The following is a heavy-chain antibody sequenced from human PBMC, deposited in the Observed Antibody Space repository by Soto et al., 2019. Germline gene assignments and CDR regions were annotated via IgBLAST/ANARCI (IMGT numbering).Heavy chain of an antibody. J-gene: IGHJ4*02. CDR1: GYTFTKYG. CDR3: ARDLTSVTRPSDS. CDR2: IYPYNGET. Sequence: QFQLVQSGAEVKKPGASVKVSCKASGYTFTKYGISWVRQAPGQGLEWMGWIYPYNGETNYAQSLQGRVIITMDTSTNTAYMELRSLRSDDSAVYYCARDLTSVTRPSDSWGPGTLVTVSS. V-gene: IGHV1-18*01. D-gene: IGHD4-17*01.